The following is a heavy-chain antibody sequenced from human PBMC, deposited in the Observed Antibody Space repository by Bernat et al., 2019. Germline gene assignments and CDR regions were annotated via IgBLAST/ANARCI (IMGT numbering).Heavy chain of an antibody. J-gene: IGHJ4*02. V-gene: IGHV4-34*01. CDR3: ARGLSHYGPDY. CDR1: GGSFSGYY. CDR2: INHSGST. D-gene: IGHD3-10*01. Sequence: QVQLQQWGAGLLKPSETLSLTCAVYGGSFSGYYWSWIRQPPGKGLEWIGEINHSGSTNYNPSLKSRVTISVDTSKNQFSLKLSPVTAADTAVYYCARGLSHYGPDYWGQGTLVTVSS.